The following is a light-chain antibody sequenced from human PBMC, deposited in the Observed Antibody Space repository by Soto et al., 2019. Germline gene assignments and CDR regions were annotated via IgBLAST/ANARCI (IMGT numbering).Light chain of an antibody. CDR1: QTVGSF. V-gene: IGKV3-11*01. CDR3: QQRYNWPPLT. CDR2: NTS. Sequence: EIVLTQSPATLSLSPGERATLSCRASQTVGSFLAWYQHKTGQAPRLPIYNTSKRANGIPARFSGSGSGTDFTLTISSLEPEDFAFYYCQQRYNWPPLTFGGGTKVEMK. J-gene: IGKJ4*01.